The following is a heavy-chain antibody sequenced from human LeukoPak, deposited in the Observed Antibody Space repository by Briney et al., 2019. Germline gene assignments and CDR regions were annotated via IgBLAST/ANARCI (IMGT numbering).Heavy chain of an antibody. CDR1: GFTFSSYW. J-gene: IGHJ3*02. Sequence: QPGGSLRLSCAASGFTFSSYWMHWVRQAPGKGLVWVSRINNDGGSTNYADSVKGRFTISRDNAKNTLYLQMHSLRAEDTAVYYCAREGDGYNDAFDIWGQGTMVTVSS. D-gene: IGHD5-24*01. CDR3: AREGDGYNDAFDI. CDR2: INNDGGST. V-gene: IGHV3-74*01.